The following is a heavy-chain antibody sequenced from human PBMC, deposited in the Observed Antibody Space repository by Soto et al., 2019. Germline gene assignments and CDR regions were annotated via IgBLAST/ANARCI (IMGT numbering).Heavy chain of an antibody. CDR2: IYYSGST. J-gene: IGHJ5*02. CDR1: GGSISSYY. CDR3: ARGYDSTSSSSGFWFDP. D-gene: IGHD6-6*01. Sequence: PSETLSLTCTVSGGSISSYYWSWIRRPPGKGLEWIGYIYYSGSTNYNPSLKSRVTISVDTSKNQFSLKLSSVTAADTAVYYCARGYDSTSSSSGFWFDPWGQGTLVTVSS. V-gene: IGHV4-59*01.